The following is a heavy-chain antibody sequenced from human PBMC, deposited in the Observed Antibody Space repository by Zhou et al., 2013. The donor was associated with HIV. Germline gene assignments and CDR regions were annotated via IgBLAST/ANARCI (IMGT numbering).Heavy chain of an antibody. CDR3: ASPRPASYSYSDYYMDV. D-gene: IGHD3-10*01. CDR1: GGSFINYV. J-gene: IGHJ6*03. CDR2: TIPILGVT. V-gene: IGHV1-69*04. Sequence: QVQLVQSGAEVKKPGSSVKVSCKVSGGSFINYVISWVRQAPGQGLEWMGRTIPILGVTNYGQNFQGRVTFSADKSTATAYMELTSLTSDDTAVYYCASPRPASYSYSDYYMDVWGQRDHGHRLL.